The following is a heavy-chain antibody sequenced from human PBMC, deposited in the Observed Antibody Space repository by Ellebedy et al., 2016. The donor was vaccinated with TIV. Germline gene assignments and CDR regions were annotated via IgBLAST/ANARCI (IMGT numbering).Heavy chain of an antibody. V-gene: IGHV3-74*01. CDR1: GFTFSGYW. Sequence: GESLKISCAASGFTFSGYWMHWVRQPPGKGLVWVSRIATDGSSTTYADSVKGRFSISRDNAKNTLYLHMSSLRAEDTAVYYCVRDKQDYGGGYYFDGMDVWGQGTIVTISS. J-gene: IGHJ6*02. D-gene: IGHD4-23*01. CDR2: IATDGSST. CDR3: VRDKQDYGGGYYFDGMDV.